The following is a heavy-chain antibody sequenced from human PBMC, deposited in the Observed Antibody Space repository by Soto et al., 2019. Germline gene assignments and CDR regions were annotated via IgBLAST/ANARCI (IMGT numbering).Heavy chain of an antibody. CDR2: VSHDGRNT. D-gene: IGHD6-19*01. J-gene: IGHJ4*02. CDR3: AKMYSSGWSPRKDH. Sequence: GGSLRISCAACGITVSDYAMNRKKKKTKKELEWVAVVSHDGRNTHYADSVKGRFTISRDSSKSTVSLEMTSLRAEGTAVYFCAKMYSSGWSPRKDHWGQGTLVTVSS. V-gene: IGHV3-30*18. CDR1: GITVSDYA.